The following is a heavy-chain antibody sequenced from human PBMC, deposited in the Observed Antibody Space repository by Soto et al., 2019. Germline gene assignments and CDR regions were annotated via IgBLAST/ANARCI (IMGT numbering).Heavy chain of an antibody. D-gene: IGHD2-21*02. CDR3: AKARTSETAYDVFAF. Sequence: SGWSLRLSCASSGFTFISYAMSWVRQAPGKGLEWVSAISAGAVATNYADSVKGRFTISRDNAKNILCLQMNSLRAEDTAVYYCAKARTSETAYDVFAFWGQGTVVTVSS. CDR1: GFTFISYA. CDR2: ISAGAVAT. J-gene: IGHJ3*01. V-gene: IGHV3-23*01.